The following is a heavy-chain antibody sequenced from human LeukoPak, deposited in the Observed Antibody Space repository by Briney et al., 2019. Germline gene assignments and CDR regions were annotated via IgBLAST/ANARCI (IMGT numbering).Heavy chain of an antibody. CDR1: GGSISSSSYY. J-gene: IGHJ4*02. CDR2: IYYSGST. D-gene: IGHD6-13*01. Sequence: PSETLSLTCTVSGGSISSSSYYWGWIRQPPGKGLEWIGSIYYSGSTYYNPSLKSRVTISVDTSKNQFSLKLSSVTAADTAVYYCARDPAAAAGGDYWGQGTLVTVSS. CDR3: ARDPAAAAGGDY. V-gene: IGHV4-39*07.